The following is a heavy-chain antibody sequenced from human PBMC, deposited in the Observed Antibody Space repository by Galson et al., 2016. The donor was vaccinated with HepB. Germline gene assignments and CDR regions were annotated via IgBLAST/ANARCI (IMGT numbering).Heavy chain of an antibody. V-gene: IGHV3-43*02. CDR3: GILYGGFDP. J-gene: IGHJ5*02. CDR1: GLPANNYA. D-gene: IGHD2/OR15-2a*01. Sequence: SLRLSCAASGLPANNYAMHWVRQAPGKGLECVSLISGDGRNTYYADAVKGRFSFSRDNSKKSLYLEMNSLRTEDTAFYYCGILYGGFDPWGQGTLVTVSS. CDR2: ISGDGRNT.